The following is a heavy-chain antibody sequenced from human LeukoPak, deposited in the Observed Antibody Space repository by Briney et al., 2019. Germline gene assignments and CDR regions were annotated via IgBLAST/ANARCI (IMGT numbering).Heavy chain of an antibody. CDR3: ATTNHCSGGSCSSWSPDS. J-gene: IGHJ4*02. CDR1: GFTFSSYA. Sequence: PGGSLRLSCGASGFTFSSYAMHWVRQAPGKGLEWVAVVSYDGNYKYYLDSVKGRFTISRGNSENTLNLQMNSLRPEDTALYYCATTNHCSGGSCSSWSPDSWGQGTLVIVSS. V-gene: IGHV3-30-3*01. CDR2: VSYDGNYK. D-gene: IGHD2-15*01.